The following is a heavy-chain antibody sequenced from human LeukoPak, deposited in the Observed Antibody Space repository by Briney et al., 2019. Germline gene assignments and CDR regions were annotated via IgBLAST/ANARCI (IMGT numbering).Heavy chain of an antibody. Sequence: GGSLRLSCAASGFTFSSYSMNWVRQAPGKGLEWVSTISGSGDSTYYADSVKGRFTVSRDNSKNTLYLQLNSLRAEDTAIYYCAKGYYYDTSGFDPYFGNWGQGALVTVSS. D-gene: IGHD3-22*01. CDR2: ISGSGDST. V-gene: IGHV3-23*01. CDR3: AKGYYYDTSGFDPYFGN. J-gene: IGHJ4*02. CDR1: GFTFSSYS.